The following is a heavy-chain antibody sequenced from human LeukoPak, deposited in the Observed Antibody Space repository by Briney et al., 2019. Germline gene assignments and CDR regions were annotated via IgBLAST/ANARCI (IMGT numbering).Heavy chain of an antibody. CDR2: IYYSGST. CDR1: GGSISSYY. CDR3: AREWGSNYGMDV. D-gene: IGHD7-27*01. J-gene: IGHJ6*02. Sequence: SETLSLTCTVSGGSISSYYWSWIRQLPGKGLEWIGYIYYSGSTNYNPSLKSRVTISVDTSKNQFSLKLSSVTAADTAVYYCAREWGSNYGMDVWGQGTTVTVSS. V-gene: IGHV4-59*01.